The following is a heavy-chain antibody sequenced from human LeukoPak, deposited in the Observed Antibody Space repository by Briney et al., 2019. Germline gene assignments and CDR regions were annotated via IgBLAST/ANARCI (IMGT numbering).Heavy chain of an antibody. CDR3: TKEARLGEWYFDL. Sequence: PGGSLRLSCVASGITFSSTGMQWVRQAPGKGLEWVAVVSFNGIVAFYTDSVQGRFTISRDNSKNTVYMQMNSLRPEDTAVYYCTKEARLGEWYFDLWGRGTLVTVSS. V-gene: IGHV3-30*18. D-gene: IGHD3-3*01. CDR1: GITFSSTG. J-gene: IGHJ2*01. CDR2: VSFNGIVA.